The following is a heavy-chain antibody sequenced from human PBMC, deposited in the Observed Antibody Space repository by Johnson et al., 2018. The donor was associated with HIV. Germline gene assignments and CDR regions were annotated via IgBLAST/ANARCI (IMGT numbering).Heavy chain of an antibody. Sequence: VQLVESGGGLVQPGGSLRLSCTASGFTFSDFRMSWVRQAPGRGLEWVANINVDGREKYYVDSVEGRFPISRDNAKNSLFLQMNSLRAEDTALYYCAKDISAPLYCSGGSCYSLAFDIWGQGTMVTVSS. CDR2: INVDGREK. CDR3: AKDISAPLYCSGGSCYSLAFDI. V-gene: IGHV3-7*03. D-gene: IGHD2-15*01. CDR1: GFTFSDFR. J-gene: IGHJ3*02.